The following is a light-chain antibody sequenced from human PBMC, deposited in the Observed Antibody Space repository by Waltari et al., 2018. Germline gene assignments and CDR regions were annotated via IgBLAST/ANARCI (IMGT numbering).Light chain of an antibody. J-gene: IGKJ2*01. CDR2: GAS. CDR1: QSVSSSY. Sequence: EIVLTHSPGTLSLSPGESAPLSCRASQSVSSSYLAWYQQKPGQAPRLLIYGASSRATGIPDRFSGSGSGTDFTLTISRLEPEDFAVYYCQQYGSSAYTFGQGTKLEIK. V-gene: IGKV3-20*01. CDR3: QQYGSSAYT.